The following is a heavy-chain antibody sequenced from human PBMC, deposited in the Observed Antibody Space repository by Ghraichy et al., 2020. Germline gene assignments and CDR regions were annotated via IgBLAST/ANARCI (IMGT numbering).Heavy chain of an antibody. CDR2: VNHSGAS. V-gene: IGHV4-34*01. Sequence: SETLSLTCAVSGGSFSGHYWSWIRQSPGKGLEWIGEVNHSGASQSDPSLKSRVTISLDSAKNHFSLRLTSVTAADSAVYYCTRGPPGYCDVSRCYGGISSFWGQGTPVTVSP. J-gene: IGHJ4*02. CDR1: GGSFSGHY. D-gene: IGHD2-15*01. CDR3: TRGPPGYCDVSRCYGGISSF.